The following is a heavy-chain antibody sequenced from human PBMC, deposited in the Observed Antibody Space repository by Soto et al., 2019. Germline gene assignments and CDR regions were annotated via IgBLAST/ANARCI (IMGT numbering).Heavy chain of an antibody. Sequence: PSETLSLTCAVSSGSISSSNWWSWVRQPPGKGLEWIGEIYHSGSTNYNPSLKSRVTISVDTSKNQFSLKLSSVTAADTAVYYCARHRQNIVATMGRFDPWGQGTLVTVSS. J-gene: IGHJ5*02. CDR3: ARHRQNIVATMGRFDP. CDR2: IYHSGST. V-gene: IGHV4-4*02. CDR1: SGSISSSNW. D-gene: IGHD5-12*01.